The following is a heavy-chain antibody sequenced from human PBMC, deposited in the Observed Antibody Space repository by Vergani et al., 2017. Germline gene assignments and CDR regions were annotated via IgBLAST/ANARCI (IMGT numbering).Heavy chain of an antibody. CDR1: GFTFSSYA. Sequence: EVQLLESGGGLVQPGGSLRLSCAASGFTFSSYAMSWVRQAPGKGLEWVSAISGSGGSTYYADSEKGRFTISRDNSKNTLYLQMNSLRAEDTAVYYCAKSQLWFGELLSSLFDYWGQGTLVTVSS. CDR2: ISGSGGST. CDR3: AKSQLWFGELLSSLFDY. V-gene: IGHV3-23*01. J-gene: IGHJ4*02. D-gene: IGHD3-10*01.